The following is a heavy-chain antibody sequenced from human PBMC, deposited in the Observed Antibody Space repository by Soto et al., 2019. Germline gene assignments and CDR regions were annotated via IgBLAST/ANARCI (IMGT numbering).Heavy chain of an antibody. J-gene: IGHJ4*02. CDR3: ARVGIVGATNQFDY. CDR2: IYYSGST. CDR1: GGSISSGDYY. D-gene: IGHD1-26*01. Sequence: NPSETLSLTCTVSGGSISSGDYYWSWIRQPPGKGLEWIGYIYYSGSTYYNPSLKSRVTISVDTSKNQFSLKLSSVTAADTAVYYCARVGIVGATNQFDYWGQGTLVTVSA. V-gene: IGHV4-30-4*01.